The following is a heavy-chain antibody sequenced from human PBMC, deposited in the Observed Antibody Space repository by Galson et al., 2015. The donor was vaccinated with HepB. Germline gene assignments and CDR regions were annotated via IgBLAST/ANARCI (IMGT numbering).Heavy chain of an antibody. CDR1: GFTFSSYT. Sequence: SLRLSCAASGFTFSSYTMNWVRQAPGKGLEWVSSISGSSSYIYYADSVKGRFTISRDNANNSLYLQMNSLRVEDTAVYYCAITGRGGSTDYWGQGTLVTVSS. V-gene: IGHV3-21*01. CDR2: ISGSSSYI. D-gene: IGHD1-26*01. J-gene: IGHJ4*02. CDR3: AITGRGGSTDY.